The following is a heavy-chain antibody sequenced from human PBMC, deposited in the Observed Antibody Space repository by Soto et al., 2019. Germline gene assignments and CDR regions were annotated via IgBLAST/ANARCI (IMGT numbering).Heavy chain of an antibody. V-gene: IGHV3-7*04. J-gene: IGHJ4*02. CDR2: IKQDGSEK. CDR1: GFTFSSFW. CDR3: ARDLASTTIPNY. D-gene: IGHD4-17*01. Sequence: GALRLSCAAPGFTFSSFWMSWVPQAPGKGLEWVANIKQDGSEKYYVDSVKGRFTISRDNAKNSLYLQMNSLRAEDTAVYYCARDLASTTIPNYWGQGTLVTVSS.